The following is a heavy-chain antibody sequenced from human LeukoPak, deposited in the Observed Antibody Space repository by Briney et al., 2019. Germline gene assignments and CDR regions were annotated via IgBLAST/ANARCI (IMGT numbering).Heavy chain of an antibody. CDR3: ARAPYTSGWYRGDNDY. J-gene: IGHJ4*02. D-gene: IGHD6-19*01. CDR2: ISGSSGTR. CDR1: GFTFSSYS. V-gene: IGHV3-48*01. Sequence: PGGSLRLSCAASGFTFSSYSMKWVRQAPGKGLEWLSYISGSSGTRYYADSVKGRFTISRDNAKNSLYLQMNSLRVEDTAVYYCARAPYTSGWYRGDNDYWGQGTLVTVSS.